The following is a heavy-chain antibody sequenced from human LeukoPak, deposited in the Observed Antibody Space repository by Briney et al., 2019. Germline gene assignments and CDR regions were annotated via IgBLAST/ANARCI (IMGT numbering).Heavy chain of an antibody. V-gene: IGHV1-46*01. CDR2: INPSGGST. D-gene: IGHD2-21*01. Sequence: ASVKVSSKPSSDTVTSYYMHSARQAAGQGLEWMGIINPSGGSTTCAQMFQGRVTMTRDTSTRTVYMELSSLRSEDTAAYYCAREGEVIVTDNLFYWGQGTLVTVSS. J-gene: IGHJ4*02. CDR3: AREGEVIVTDNLFY. CDR1: SDTVTSYY.